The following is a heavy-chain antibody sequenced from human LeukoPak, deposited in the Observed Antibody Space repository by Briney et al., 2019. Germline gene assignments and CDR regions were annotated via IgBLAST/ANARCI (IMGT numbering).Heavy chain of an antibody. CDR2: IYHSGST. CDR3: ARNFWTYYFDY. J-gene: IGHJ4*02. Sequence: SETLSLTCTVSGGSISSSTYYWGWLRQPPGKGLEWIGSIYHSGSTYYNPSLKSRVTISVDTSKNQFSLKLSSVTAADTAVYYCARNFWTYYFDYWGQGTLVTVSS. CDR1: GGSISSSTYY. D-gene: IGHD3/OR15-3a*01. V-gene: IGHV4-39*07.